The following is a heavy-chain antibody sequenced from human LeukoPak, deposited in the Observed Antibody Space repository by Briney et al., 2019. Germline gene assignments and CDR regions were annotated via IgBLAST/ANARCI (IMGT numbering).Heavy chain of an antibody. CDR1: GGSFSGYY. CDR3: ATARAAATTRCFDY. Sequence: SETLPLTCAVYGGSFSGYYWSWIRQPPGKGLEWIGEINHSGSTNYNPSLKSRVTISVDTSKNQFSLKLSSVTAADTAVYYCATARAAATTRCFDYWGQGTLVTVSS. D-gene: IGHD1-1*01. CDR2: INHSGST. J-gene: IGHJ4*02. V-gene: IGHV4-34*01.